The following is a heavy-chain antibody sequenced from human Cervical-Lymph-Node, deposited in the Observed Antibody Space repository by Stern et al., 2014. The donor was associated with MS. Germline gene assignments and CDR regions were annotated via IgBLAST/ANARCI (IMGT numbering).Heavy chain of an antibody. CDR2: MSSSSGTI. J-gene: IGHJ6*02. D-gene: IGHD3-16*01. CDR1: GFTFSTYT. V-gene: IGHV3-48*01. CDR3: ARVIRTYYGMDV. Sequence: EVQLVQSGGDLVQPGGSLRLSCAASGFTFSTYTMNWARQAPGKGLEWLSYMSSSSGTIYYADSVKGRFTISRDNAKNSLYLQMNSLRAEDTAVYYCARVIRTYYGMDVWGQGTTVTVSS.